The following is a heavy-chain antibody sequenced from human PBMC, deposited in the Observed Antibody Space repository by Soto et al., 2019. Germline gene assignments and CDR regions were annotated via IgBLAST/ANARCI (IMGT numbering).Heavy chain of an antibody. CDR3: ARALGDSGSFLSWFDP. J-gene: IGHJ5*02. V-gene: IGHV3-64*01. Sequence: GGSLRLSCAASGFTFSSYAMHWVRQAPGKGLEYVSAISSNGGSTYYANSVKGRFTISRDNSKNTLYLQMGSLRAEDMAVYYCARALGDSGSFLSWFDPWGQGTLVTVSS. CDR1: GFTFSSYA. CDR2: ISSNGGST. D-gene: IGHD1-26*01.